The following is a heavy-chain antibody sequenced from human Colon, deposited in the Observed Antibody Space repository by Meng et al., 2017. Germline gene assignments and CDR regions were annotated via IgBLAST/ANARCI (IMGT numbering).Heavy chain of an antibody. Sequence: EVQLVESGGGLVQPGGSLNLSCAASGFSFSASAMYWVRQAFGKGLEWVGRIRSESNSYATAYAASVKGRFTMSRDDSKNTAYLEMNSLKTEDTAVYYCTVQLVVSGFDNWGQGTLVTVSS. J-gene: IGHJ4*02. CDR1: GFSFSASA. CDR2: IRSESNSYAT. CDR3: TVQLVVSGFDN. V-gene: IGHV3-73*01. D-gene: IGHD3-22*01.